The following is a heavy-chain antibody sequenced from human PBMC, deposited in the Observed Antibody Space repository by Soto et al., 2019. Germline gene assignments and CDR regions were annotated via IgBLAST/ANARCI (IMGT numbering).Heavy chain of an antibody. Sequence: QVQLQESGPGLVKPSQTLSLTCTVSGGSISSGAYYWSWIRQHPGKGLEWIGYIYYSGTAYYNPSLKSRVAISVATSKNQCSLDLHSVTAADTAVYYCARADPEYSSRWDLQTGFDPWGQGTLVTVSS. D-gene: IGHD6-6*01. V-gene: IGHV4-31*03. CDR1: GGSISSGAYY. CDR3: ARADPEYSSRWDLQTGFDP. J-gene: IGHJ5*02. CDR2: IYYSGTA.